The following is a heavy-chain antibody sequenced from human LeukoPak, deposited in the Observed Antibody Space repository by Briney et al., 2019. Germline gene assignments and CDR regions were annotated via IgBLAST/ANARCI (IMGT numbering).Heavy chain of an antibody. J-gene: IGHJ4*02. CDR2: IYHSGST. Sequence: SETLSLTCTVSGYSISSGYYWGWIRQPPGKGLEWIGSIYHSGSTYYNPSLKSRVTISVDTSKNQFSLKLSSVTAADTAVYYCAWILTADYYDSSGYYSIWGQGTLVTVSS. D-gene: IGHD3-22*01. V-gene: IGHV4-38-2*02. CDR1: GYSISSGYY. CDR3: AWILTADYYDSSGYYSI.